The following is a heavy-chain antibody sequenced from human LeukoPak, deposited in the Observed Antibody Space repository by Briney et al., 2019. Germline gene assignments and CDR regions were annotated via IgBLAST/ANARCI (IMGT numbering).Heavy chain of an antibody. CDR3: TSEFRDRNYDFDY. J-gene: IGHJ4*02. Sequence: PGKSLRLSCAASGFTFSNYAMHWVRQAPGKGLEWVSFISYNGGEEYYPDSVKGRFTISRDNSKNTLYLEMDSLTVEDTAVYYCTSEFRDRNYDFDYWGQGTLVTVSS. CDR2: ISYNGGEE. V-gene: IGHV3-30*04. CDR1: GFTFSNYA. D-gene: IGHD4-11*01.